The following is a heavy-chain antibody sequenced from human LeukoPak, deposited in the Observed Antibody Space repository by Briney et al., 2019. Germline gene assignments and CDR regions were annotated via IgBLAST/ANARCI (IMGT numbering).Heavy chain of an antibody. Sequence: PGGSLRLSCAASGFTFTNHGLLWVRQAPGKGLEWVAVISYDEGKEYYADSVKGRFTISRDNSKNTMFLQMNSLRAEDTAVYYCARDLETITGTIGYYYGLDVWGQGTTVTVSS. CDR2: ISYDEGKE. V-gene: IGHV3-30*03. CDR3: ARDLETITGTIGYYYGLDV. D-gene: IGHD1-7*01. J-gene: IGHJ6*01. CDR1: GFTFTNHG.